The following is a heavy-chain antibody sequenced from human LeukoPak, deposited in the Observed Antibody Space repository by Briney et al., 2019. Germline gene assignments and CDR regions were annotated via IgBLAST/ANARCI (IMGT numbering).Heavy chain of an antibody. J-gene: IGHJ3*02. CDR1: GFTFSSYG. D-gene: IGHD3-16*01. V-gene: IGHV3-30*18. CDR2: ISYDGSNK. CDR3: AKDWGPGWTEGDAFDI. Sequence: GGSLRLSCAASGFTFSSYGMHWVRQGPGKGLEWVALISYDGSNKYYADSVKGRFTISRDNSKNTLYLQMNSLRAEDTAVYYCAKDWGPGWTEGDAFDIWGQGTMVTVSS.